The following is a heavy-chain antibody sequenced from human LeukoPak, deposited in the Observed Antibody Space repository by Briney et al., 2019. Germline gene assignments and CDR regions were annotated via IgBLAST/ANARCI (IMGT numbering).Heavy chain of an antibody. V-gene: IGHV4-39*01. J-gene: IGHJ4*02. D-gene: IGHD3-10*01. CDR2: IYYSGST. CDR3: ARGRTGRQYYGSGRNQFGY. CDR1: GGSISSSSYY. Sequence: PSETLSLTCTVSGGSISSSSYYWGWIRQPPGKGLEWIGSIYYSGSTYYNPSLKSRVTISVDTSKNQFSLKLSSVTAADTAVYYCARGRTGRQYYGSGRNQFGYWGQGTLVTVSS.